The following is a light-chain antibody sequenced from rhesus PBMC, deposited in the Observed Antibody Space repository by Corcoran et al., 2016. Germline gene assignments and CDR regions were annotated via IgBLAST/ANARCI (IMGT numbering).Light chain of an antibody. CDR1: QGISSY. Sequence: DIQMTQSPSSLSASVGDRVTITCRASQGISSYLNWYQQKPGKAPKLLFYSANRLESGVPSRVSGSVSGTEFTLTISSLQPEDFATYYCQQCNSLPLTFGGGTKVEIK. CDR3: QQCNSLPLT. J-gene: IGKJ4*01. CDR2: SAN. V-gene: IGKV1-32*01.